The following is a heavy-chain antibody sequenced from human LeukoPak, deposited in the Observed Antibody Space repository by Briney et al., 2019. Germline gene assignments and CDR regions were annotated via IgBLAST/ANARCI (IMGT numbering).Heavy chain of an antibody. D-gene: IGHD6-13*01. V-gene: IGHV3-23*01. J-gene: IGHJ6*02. CDR1: GFIFSSYS. CDR2: ITGSGGKT. CDR3: AKAASSSWPSYYYGMDV. Sequence: GGSLRLSCAASGFIFSSYSMSWVRQAPGMGLEWVSVITGSGGKTYYADSVKGRFTISKDNSKNTVYLQMSSLRVDDTAVYYCAKAASSSWPSYYYGMDVWGQGTTVTVSS.